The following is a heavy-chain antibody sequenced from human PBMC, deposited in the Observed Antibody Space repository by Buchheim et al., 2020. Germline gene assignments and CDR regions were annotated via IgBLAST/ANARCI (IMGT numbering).Heavy chain of an antibody. J-gene: IGHJ4*02. CDR3: AKDSYDSSGYYWGYFDY. CDR1: GFTFSSYG. V-gene: IGHV3-30*18. D-gene: IGHD3-22*01. Sequence: QVQLVESGGGVVQPGRSLRLSCAASGFTFSSYGMHWVRQAPGKGLEWVAVISYDGSNKYYADSVKGRFTISRDNSKNPLSLQMNSLRAEDTAVYYCAKDSYDSSGYYWGYFDYWGQGTL. CDR2: ISYDGSNK.